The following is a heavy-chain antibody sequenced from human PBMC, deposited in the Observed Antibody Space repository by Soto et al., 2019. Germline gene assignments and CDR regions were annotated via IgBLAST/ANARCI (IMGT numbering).Heavy chain of an antibody. CDR3: ARMTHYYDSSGNKDFDY. D-gene: IGHD3-22*01. CDR2: MNPNSGNT. J-gene: IGHJ4*02. V-gene: IGHV1-8*01. CDR1: GYTFTSYD. Sequence: QVQLVKSGAEVKKPGASVKVSCKASGYTFTSYDINWVRQATGQGLEWMGWMNPNSGNTGYAQKFQGRVTMTRNTSISTAYMELSSLRSEDTAVYYCARMTHYYDSSGNKDFDYWGQGTLVTVSS.